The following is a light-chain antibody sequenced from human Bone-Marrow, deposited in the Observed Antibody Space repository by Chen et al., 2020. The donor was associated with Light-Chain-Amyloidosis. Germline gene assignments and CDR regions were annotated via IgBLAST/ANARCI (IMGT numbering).Light chain of an antibody. CDR2: TTN. V-gene: IGLV8-61*01. Sequence: QPVVTQDPSFSVSPGGTVTLTCGLSSGSVSTSYYPSWYQQTPGQAPRTLIYTTNTRSSGVPDRFSGSILGNKAALTSTGAQADDESDYYCVLYMGSGISVFGGGTKLTVL. CDR1: SGSVSTSYY. J-gene: IGLJ3*02. CDR3: VLYMGSGISV.